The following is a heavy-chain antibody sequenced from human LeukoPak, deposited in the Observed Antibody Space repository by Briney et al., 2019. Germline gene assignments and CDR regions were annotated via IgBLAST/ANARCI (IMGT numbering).Heavy chain of an antibody. V-gene: IGHV1-2*02. Sequence: GASVKVSCKASGYTFTGYYMHWVRQAPGQGLEWMGWINPNSGGTNYAQKFQGRVTMTRDTSISTAYMELSRLRSDDTAVYYCARATCYYDSSGYSPIDYWGQGTLVTVSS. CDR1: GYTFTGYY. CDR3: ARATCYYDSSGYSPIDY. J-gene: IGHJ4*02. D-gene: IGHD3-22*01. CDR2: INPNSGGT.